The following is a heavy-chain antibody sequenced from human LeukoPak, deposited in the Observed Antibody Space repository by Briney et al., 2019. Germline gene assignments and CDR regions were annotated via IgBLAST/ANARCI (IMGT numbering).Heavy chain of an antibody. CDR2: ISYSGST. CDR1: GGSITSCGYF. V-gene: IGHV4-39*01. J-gene: IGHJ4*02. Sequence: SETLSLTCTVSGGSITSCGYFWGWIRQPRGKVLEWIGSISYSGSTFYNPSLKIRLTISVDTSKNQSSLKLSSVTAADMAVYYCARVAYSRSYFPFDNWGQGALVTVSS. CDR3: ARVAYSRSYFPFDN. D-gene: IGHD6-6*01.